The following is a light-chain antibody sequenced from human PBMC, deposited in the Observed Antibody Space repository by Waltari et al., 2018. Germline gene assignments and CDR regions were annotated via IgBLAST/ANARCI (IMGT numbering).Light chain of an antibody. J-gene: IGKJ2*02. CDR2: GGT. CDR1: QGVRGN. Sequence: ETVMTQFPATLSVSVGEAATLSCRASQGVRGNLAWYQQKPGQAPRLLIYGGTTRVPGVPARFSGRGFGTEFSLTISSLQSEDSAVYYCQQYDQWPMCTFGQGTKLEI. V-gene: IGKV3-15*01. CDR3: QQYDQWPMCT.